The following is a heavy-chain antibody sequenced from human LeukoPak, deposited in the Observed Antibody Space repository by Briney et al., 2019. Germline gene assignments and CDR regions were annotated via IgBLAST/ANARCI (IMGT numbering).Heavy chain of an antibody. CDR2: ISGSSGST. CDR3: AKHNSAATYYYYGMDV. V-gene: IGHV3-23*01. D-gene: IGHD2-2*01. Sequence: GGSLRLSCAASGFTFSSYAMSWVRQAPGKGLEWVSAISGSSGSTYYADSVKGRFTISRDNSKNTLYLQMNSLRAEDTAVYYCAKHNSAATYYYYGMDVWGQGTTVTVSS. CDR1: GFTFSSYA. J-gene: IGHJ6*02.